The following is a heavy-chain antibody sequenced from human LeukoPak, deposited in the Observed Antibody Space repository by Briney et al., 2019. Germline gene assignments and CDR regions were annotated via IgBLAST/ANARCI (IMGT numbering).Heavy chain of an antibody. J-gene: IGHJ6*02. D-gene: IGHD2-2*01. Sequence: SETLSLTCTVSGGSISSYYWSWIRQPPGKGLEWIAYISDIGSINYNPSLKSRVTISVDTSKNQFSLKLSSVTAADTAVYYCARHFWSSYAPPSYYYYGMDVWGQGTLVTVSS. V-gene: IGHV4-59*08. CDR1: GGSISSYY. CDR3: ARHFWSSYAPPSYYYYGMDV. CDR2: ISDIGSI.